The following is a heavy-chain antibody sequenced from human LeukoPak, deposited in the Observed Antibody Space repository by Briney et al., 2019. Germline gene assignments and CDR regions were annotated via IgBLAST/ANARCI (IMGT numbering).Heavy chain of an antibody. CDR1: GGSISGYY. D-gene: IGHD3-22*01. CDR2: MYYSGST. Sequence: SETLSLTCTVSGGSISGYYWSWIRQSPGKGLVWIGYMYYSGSTNYNPSLKSRVTMSVDMSKNQFSLKLSSVTAADTALYYCARHFTYYYDSSGYPRDAFDIWGQGTVVTVSS. CDR3: ARHFTYYYDSSGYPRDAFDI. V-gene: IGHV4-59*08. J-gene: IGHJ3*02.